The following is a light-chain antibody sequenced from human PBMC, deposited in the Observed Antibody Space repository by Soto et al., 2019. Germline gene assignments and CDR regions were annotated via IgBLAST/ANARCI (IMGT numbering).Light chain of an antibody. J-gene: IGKJ5*01. CDR2: GAS. CDR1: QSVSSTY. V-gene: IGKV3-20*01. CDR3: QQYGSPPPIT. Sequence: EIVLTQSPGTLSLSPGERATLSCRASQSVSSTYLAWYQQKPGQAPRLLIYGASSRATGIPDRFIGSGSGTDFTLIISRLEPEDFEVYYCQQYGSPPPITFGQGTRLEIK.